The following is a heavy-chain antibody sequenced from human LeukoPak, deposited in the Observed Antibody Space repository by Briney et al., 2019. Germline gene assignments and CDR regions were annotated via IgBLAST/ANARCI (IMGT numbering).Heavy chain of an antibody. CDR1: GFTFSEYY. J-gene: IGHJ4*02. Sequence: GGSLRLSCAASGFTFSEYYMSWIRQAPGKGLEWVSYISSSSSYTNYADSVKGRFTISRDNAKNSLYLQMNSLRAEDTAVYYCARDLRYFAFWGQGTLVTVSS. CDR3: ARDLRYFAF. CDR2: ISSSSSYT. D-gene: IGHD3-9*01. V-gene: IGHV3-11*05.